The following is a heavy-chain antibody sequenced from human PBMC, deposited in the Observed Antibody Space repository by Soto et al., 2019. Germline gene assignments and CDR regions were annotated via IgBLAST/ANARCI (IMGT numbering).Heavy chain of an antibody. Sequence: SETLSLTCAVCGVSVTNGDYYWSWMRQSPGKALEWIGNIYYSGTTSYNPSLNSRLSISIDASRNQFSLQVTSVTAADTAIYYCARQRRGGYWFDPWGQGTLVTVSS. J-gene: IGHJ5*02. CDR1: GVSVTNGDYY. V-gene: IGHV4-30-4*01. CDR3: ARQRRGGYWFDP. CDR2: IYYSGTT.